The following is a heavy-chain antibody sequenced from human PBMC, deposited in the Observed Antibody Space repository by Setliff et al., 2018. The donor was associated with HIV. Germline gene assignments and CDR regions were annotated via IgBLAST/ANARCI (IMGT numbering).Heavy chain of an antibody. J-gene: IGHJ4*02. CDR3: ANLVIITSYFDY. CDR1: GGTFSSYA. Sequence: GASVKVSCKAFGGTFSSYAINWVRQAPGQGLEWMGGIIPIFGKANYAQKFQGRVTITADESTNTAYMEMSSLRSEDTAVYYCANLVIITSYFDYWGQGTLVTVSS. CDR2: IIPIFGKA. D-gene: IGHD3-10*01. V-gene: IGHV1-69*13.